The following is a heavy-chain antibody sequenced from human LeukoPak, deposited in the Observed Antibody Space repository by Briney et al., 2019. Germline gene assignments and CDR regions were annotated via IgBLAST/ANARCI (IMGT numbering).Heavy chain of an antibody. CDR3: ARDPFGDAY. CDR1: GFTFSVYT. J-gene: IGHJ4*02. V-gene: IGHV3-21*01. CDR2: ISGSSTTR. Sequence: PGGSLRLSCAASGFTFSVYTMNWVRQAPGKGLEWVSSISGSSTTRYYADSVKGRVTSSRDNTKDSVSLQMNSLRVEDTAVYYCARDPFGDAYWGQGTLVTVSS. D-gene: IGHD2-21*01.